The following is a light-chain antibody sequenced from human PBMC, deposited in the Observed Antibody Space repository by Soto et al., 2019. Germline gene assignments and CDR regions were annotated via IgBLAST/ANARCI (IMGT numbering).Light chain of an antibody. CDR3: CSYTNINTNV. Sequence: QPVLTQPASMSGSPGQSITISCTGSSTDVGGYNSVSWYQQHPGKAPKLMIYDVTNRPSGVSDRFSGSKSGNTASLTISGLQAEDEADYYCCSYTNINTNVFGSGTKVTVL. CDR2: DVT. J-gene: IGLJ1*01. CDR1: STDVGGYNS. V-gene: IGLV2-14*03.